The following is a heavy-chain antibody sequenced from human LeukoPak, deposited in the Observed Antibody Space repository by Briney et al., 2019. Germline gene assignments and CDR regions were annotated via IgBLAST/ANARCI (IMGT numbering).Heavy chain of an antibody. CDR2: ITWNSGSR. D-gene: IGHD5-24*01. CDR3: AKEAGRDDFGDYFDC. Sequence: PGRSLRLSCAASGFTFDDYAMHWVRQVPGKGLEWVSGITWNSGSRGYADSVKGRFTISRDNAKNSLYLQMNSLSPEDTALYYCAKEAGRDDFGDYFDCWGQGTLVTVSS. CDR1: GFTFDDYA. V-gene: IGHV3-9*01. J-gene: IGHJ4*02.